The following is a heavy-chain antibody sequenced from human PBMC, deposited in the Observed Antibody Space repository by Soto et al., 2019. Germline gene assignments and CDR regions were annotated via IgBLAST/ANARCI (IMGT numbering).Heavy chain of an antibody. CDR1: GYIFIDYW. J-gene: IGHJ4*02. CDR3: ASPPLPGYSIHFNX. D-gene: IGHD2-15*01. V-gene: IGHV5-51*01. CDR2: VYPRDSDT. Sequence: PGEALKISCKASGYIFIDYWIGWVRQMPGKGMELMGIVYPRDSDTRYSPSFQGQVTISADRSTGTAFLQWRSLKASDTALYYCASPPLPGYSIHFNXWGQGTRLTVSX.